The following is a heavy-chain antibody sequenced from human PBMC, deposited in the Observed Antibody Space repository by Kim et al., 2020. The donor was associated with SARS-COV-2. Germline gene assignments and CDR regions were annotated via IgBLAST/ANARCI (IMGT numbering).Heavy chain of an antibody. J-gene: IGHJ6*02. D-gene: IGHD3-9*01. CDR3: TTTVLRYFDWLLSKYYYYGMDV. CDR2: IKSKTDGGTT. V-gene: IGHV3-15*01. Sequence: GGSLRLSCAASGFTFSNAWMSWVRQAPGKGLEWVGRIKSKTDGGTTDYAAPVKGRFTISRDDSKNTLYLQMNSLKTEDTAVYYCTTTVLRYFDWLLSKYYYYGMDVWGQGTTVTVSS. CDR1: GFTFSNAW.